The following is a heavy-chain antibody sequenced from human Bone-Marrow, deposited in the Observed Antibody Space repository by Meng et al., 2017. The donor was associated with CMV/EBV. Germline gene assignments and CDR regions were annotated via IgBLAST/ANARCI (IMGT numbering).Heavy chain of an antibody. CDR3: ARESYTDAFDI. D-gene: IGHD3-16*01. V-gene: IGHV3-74*01. CDR2: INSEGTSR. CDR1: GFTFSNYW. Sequence: GESLKISCAASGFTFSNYWMHWVRQAPGKGLVWVSRINSEGTSRSYAGSVKGQLTTSRDNAKNTLYLQMSSLRVDDTAIYYCARESYTDAFDIWGQGIMVTVSS. J-gene: IGHJ3*02.